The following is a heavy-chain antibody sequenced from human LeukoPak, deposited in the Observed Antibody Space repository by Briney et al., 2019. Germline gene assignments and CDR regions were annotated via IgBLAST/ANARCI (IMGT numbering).Heavy chain of an antibody. J-gene: IGHJ4*02. CDR2: IYYSGST. Sequence: PSETLSLTCTVSGGSISSSSYYWGWIRQPPGKGLEWIGSIYYSGSTYYNPSLKSRVTISVDTSKNQFSLKLSSVTAADTAVYYCATRWYSSRTTWGQGTLVTVSS. CDR3: ATRWYSSRTT. CDR1: GGSISSSSYY. D-gene: IGHD6-13*01. V-gene: IGHV4-39*07.